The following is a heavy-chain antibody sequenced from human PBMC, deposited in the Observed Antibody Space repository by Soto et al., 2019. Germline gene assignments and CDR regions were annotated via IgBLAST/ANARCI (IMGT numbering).Heavy chain of an antibody. CDR1: GFTFSSYG. Sequence: GGSLRLSCAASGFTFSSYGMHWVRQAPGKGLEWVAVISYDGSNKYYADSVKGRFTISRDNSKNTLYLQMNSLRAEDTAVYYCAKDLTSPGIAAAGIFDYWGQGTLVTVSS. CDR3: AKDLTSPGIAAAGIFDY. CDR2: ISYDGSNK. D-gene: IGHD6-13*01. J-gene: IGHJ4*02. V-gene: IGHV3-30*18.